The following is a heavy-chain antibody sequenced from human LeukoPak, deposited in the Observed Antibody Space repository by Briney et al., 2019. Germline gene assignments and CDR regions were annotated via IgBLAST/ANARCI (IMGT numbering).Heavy chain of an antibody. D-gene: IGHD6-19*01. CDR2: TSWNSGSI. Sequence: PGRSLRLSCAASGFTFDDYAMHWVRQAPGKGLEWVSGTSWNSGSIGYADSVKGRFTISRDNAKNSLYLQMNSLRAEDTALYYCAKDENSSGDYYYGMDVWGQGTTVTVSS. CDR3: AKDENSSGDYYYGMDV. V-gene: IGHV3-9*01. J-gene: IGHJ6*02. CDR1: GFTFDDYA.